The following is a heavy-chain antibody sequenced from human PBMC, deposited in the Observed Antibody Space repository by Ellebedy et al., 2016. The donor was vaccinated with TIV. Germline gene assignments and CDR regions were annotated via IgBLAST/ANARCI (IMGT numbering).Heavy chain of an antibody. CDR1: GFDFTSYW. J-gene: IGHJ6*02. Sequence: GESLKISCKGSGFDFTSYWITWVRQMPGKGLEWMGRIDLSDSETNYSPSLQGHVTISADKSISTAYLQWGSLKASDSAIYYCARIRGYSSSSYYYGMDVWGQGTTVTVSS. CDR2: IDLSDSET. D-gene: IGHD6-13*01. V-gene: IGHV5-10-1*01. CDR3: ARIRGYSSSSYYYGMDV.